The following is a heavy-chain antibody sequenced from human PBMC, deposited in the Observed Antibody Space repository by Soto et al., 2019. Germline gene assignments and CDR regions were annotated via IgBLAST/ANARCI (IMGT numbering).Heavy chain of an antibody. V-gene: IGHV1-69*01. CDR3: ARGGSGYVWFNEF. CDR2: IIPIFGTA. J-gene: IGHJ4*02. CDR1: GGIFSSYA. Sequence: QEQLVQSGAEVKKPGSSVKVSCKASGGIFSSYAISWVRQAPGQGLEWMGGIIPIFGTANYAQKFQGRVTIPADESTTTAYMTLSSLKPENTAIYYVARGGSGYVWFNEFWGQGTLVTVSS. D-gene: IGHD3-22*01.